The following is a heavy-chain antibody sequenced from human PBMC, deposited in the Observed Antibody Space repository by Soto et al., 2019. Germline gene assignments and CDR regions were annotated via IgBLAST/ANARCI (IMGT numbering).Heavy chain of an antibody. J-gene: IGHJ5*02. CDR1: GYTFTNYG. V-gene: IGHV1-18*01. CDR3: ARVKTTVAGGWWFDP. D-gene: IGHD6-19*01. CDR2: ISAYNGNT. Sequence: ASVKVSCKSSGYTFTNYGISWVRQAPGQGLDWMGWISAYNGNTNYAQKLQGRVTMTTDTSTSTAYMELRSLRSDDTAVYYCARVKTTVAGGWWFDPWGQGTLVTVSS.